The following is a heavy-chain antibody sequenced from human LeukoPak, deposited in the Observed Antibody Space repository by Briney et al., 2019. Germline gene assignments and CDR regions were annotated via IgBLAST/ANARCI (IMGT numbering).Heavy chain of an antibody. J-gene: IGHJ4*02. Sequence: ASVKVSCKASGYAFTNYATSWVRQAPGQGLEWMGWISVYNGNTNYAQKLQGRVTMTADTSTTTAYMELRSLRSDDTAVYYCARGYCSSATCRHFDFWGQGALVTVSS. D-gene: IGHD2-2*01. CDR1: GYAFTNYA. V-gene: IGHV1-18*01. CDR3: ARGYCSSATCRHFDF. CDR2: ISVYNGNT.